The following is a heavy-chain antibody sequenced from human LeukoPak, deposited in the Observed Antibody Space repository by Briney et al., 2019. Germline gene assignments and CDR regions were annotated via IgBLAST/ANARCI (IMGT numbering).Heavy chain of an antibody. J-gene: IGHJ4*02. V-gene: IGHV3-11*04. CDR1: GFTFSDYY. CDR3: ARAGVDSSGYYYQGFDY. CDR2: ITSNGNSV. Sequence: PGGSLRLSCAASGFTFSDYYMGWIRQAPGKGLEWISYITSNGNSVYYAASVKGRFTISRDNAKNSLYLQVNSLTAEDAAVYYCARAGVDSSGYYYQGFDYWGQGTQVTVS. D-gene: IGHD3-3*01.